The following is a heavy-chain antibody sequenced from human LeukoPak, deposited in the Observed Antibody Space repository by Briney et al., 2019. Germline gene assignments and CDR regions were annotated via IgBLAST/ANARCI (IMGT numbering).Heavy chain of an antibody. CDR3: ARELHIVVVPAATHFDY. D-gene: IGHD2-2*01. J-gene: IGHJ4*02. CDR2: INPSGGST. V-gene: IGHV1-46*01. Sequence: ASVKVSCKASGYTFTGYYMHWVRQAPGQGLEWMGIINPSGGSTSYAQKFQGRVTMTRDTSTSTVYMELSSLRSEDTAVYYCARELHIVVVPAATHFDYWGQGTLVTVSS. CDR1: GYTFTGYY.